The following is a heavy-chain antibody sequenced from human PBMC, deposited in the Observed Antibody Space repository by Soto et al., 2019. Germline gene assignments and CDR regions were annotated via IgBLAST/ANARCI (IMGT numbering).Heavy chain of an antibody. CDR1: GYTFTSYY. CDR3: ARDFIIRRTSPLGEWFDP. CDR2: INPSGGST. V-gene: IGHV1-46*03. Sequence: QVQLVQSGAEVKKPGASVKVSCKASGYTFTSYYMHWVRQAPGQGLEWMGIINPSGGSTSYEQKFQGRVTMTRDTSTSTVYMELSSLRSEDTAVYYCARDFIIRRTSPLGEWFDPWGQGTLVTVSS. D-gene: IGHD2-2*01. J-gene: IGHJ5*02.